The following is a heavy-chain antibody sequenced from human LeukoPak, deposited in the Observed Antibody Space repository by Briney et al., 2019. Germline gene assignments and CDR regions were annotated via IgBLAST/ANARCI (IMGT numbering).Heavy chain of an antibody. CDR1: GYTFTGCY. J-gene: IGHJ5*02. D-gene: IGHD3-9*01. CDR2: INPNSGGT. Sequence: GASVKVSCKASGYTFTGCYMHWVRQAPGQGLEWMGWINPNSGGTNYAQKFQGRVTMTRDTSISTAYMELSRLRSDDTAVYYCARANHRRLAPLNWFDPWGQGTLVTVSS. CDR3: ARANHRRLAPLNWFDP. V-gene: IGHV1-2*02.